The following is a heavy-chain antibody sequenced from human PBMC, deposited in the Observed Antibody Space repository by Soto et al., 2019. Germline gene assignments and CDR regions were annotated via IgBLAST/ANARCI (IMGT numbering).Heavy chain of an antibody. CDR3: ATLPPRIVVVVLPIPT. J-gene: IGHJ4*02. CDR2: IYHTGST. Sequence: QVQLQESGPRLVKPSGTLSLTCAVSGASISSTNWWTWVRQPPGKGLEWIGEIYHTGSTKYNPSLKRRATISLDKSNNQCSLNLSSVTAADTAVYYCATLPPRIVVVVLPIPTWGQGTLVTVSS. D-gene: IGHD2-15*01. V-gene: IGHV4-4*02. CDR1: GASISSTNW.